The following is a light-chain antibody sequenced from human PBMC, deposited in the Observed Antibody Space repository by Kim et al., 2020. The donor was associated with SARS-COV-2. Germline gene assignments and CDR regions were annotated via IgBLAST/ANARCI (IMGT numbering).Light chain of an antibody. V-gene: IGLV3-21*04. CDR2: YDD. Sequence: SYELTQPPSVSVAPGQTASITCGGNNIGGKTVHWYQQKPGQAPVLVIRYDDDRPSGIPERFSGSNSGNTATLTIRRVEAGDEAYYYCQVWNSSSDHVLFGGGTKVTVL. CDR1: NIGGKT. CDR3: QVWNSSSDHVL. J-gene: IGLJ2*01.